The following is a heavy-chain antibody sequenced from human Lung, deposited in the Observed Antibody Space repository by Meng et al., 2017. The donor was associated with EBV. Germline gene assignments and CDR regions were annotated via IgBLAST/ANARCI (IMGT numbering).Heavy chain of an antibody. CDR1: GYTFSNYL. V-gene: IGHV1-3*01. CDR2: VIAANGNT. CDR3: ARDQGAWFGEAPRFDY. J-gene: IGHJ4*02. D-gene: IGHD3-10*01. Sequence: QVQLVQSGAEMKKPGAPVTVFCEASGYTFSNYLIHWVRQAPGQSPEWMGWVIAANGNTKYSQRFQGRVTITRDTSASTAYMELSSLRSEDTAVYYCARDQGAWFGEAPRFDYWGQGTLVTVSS.